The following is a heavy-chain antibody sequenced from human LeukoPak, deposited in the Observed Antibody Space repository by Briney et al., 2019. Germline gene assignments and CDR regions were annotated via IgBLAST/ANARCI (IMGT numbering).Heavy chain of an antibody. CDR2: IIPIFGTA. J-gene: IGHJ4*02. V-gene: IGHV1-69*13. CDR3: ARDGRGGYCSSTSCAKSRYYFDY. CDR1: GGTFSSYA. Sequence: SVKVSCKASGGTFSSYAISWVRQAPGQGLEWMGGIIPIFGTANYAQKFQGRVTITADESTSTAYMELSSLRSEDTAVYYCARDGRGGYCSSTSCAKSRYYFDYWGQGTLVTVSS. D-gene: IGHD2-2*01.